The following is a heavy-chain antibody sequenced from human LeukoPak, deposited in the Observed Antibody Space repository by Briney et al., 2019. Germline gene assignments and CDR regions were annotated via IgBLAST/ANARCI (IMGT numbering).Heavy chain of an antibody. Sequence: GGSLRLSCAASGFTFSSYEMNWVRQAPGKGLEWVSYISSSGSTIYYADSVKGRFTISRDNAKNSLYLQMNSLRAEDTAVCYCARPSLYYFDYWGQGTLVTVSS. CDR1: GFTFSSYE. CDR2: ISSSGSTI. V-gene: IGHV3-48*03. CDR3: ARPSLYYFDY. J-gene: IGHJ4*02.